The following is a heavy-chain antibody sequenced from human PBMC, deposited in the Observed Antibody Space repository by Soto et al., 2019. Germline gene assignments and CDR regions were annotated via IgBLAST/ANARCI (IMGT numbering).Heavy chain of an antibody. J-gene: IGHJ5*02. V-gene: IGHV4-31*02. D-gene: IGHD3-16*01. CDR3: AWKYLTGSDYTTNCRDP. CDR2: IYSSGRP. Sequence: PGKGLEWIGYIYSSGRPSSNPSLKSRVTISVDTSNNQFSLRLTSLTAADTALYYCAWKYLTGSDYTTNCRDP.